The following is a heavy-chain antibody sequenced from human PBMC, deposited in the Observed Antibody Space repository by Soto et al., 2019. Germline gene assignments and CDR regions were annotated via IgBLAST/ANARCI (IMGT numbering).Heavy chain of an antibody. V-gene: IGHV4-39*01. CDR2: IYYSGST. CDR1: GGSISSSTYY. J-gene: IGHJ4*02. D-gene: IGHD2-15*01. CDR3: ARHARGSCYS. Sequence: QLQLQESGPGLVKPSETLSLICTVSGGSISSSTYYWGWIRQPPGKGLEWIGNIYYSGSTYYNPSLKSRVTISVDTAKNQFSLKLSSVTAADRAMYFCARHARGSCYSWGEGTLVTVSS.